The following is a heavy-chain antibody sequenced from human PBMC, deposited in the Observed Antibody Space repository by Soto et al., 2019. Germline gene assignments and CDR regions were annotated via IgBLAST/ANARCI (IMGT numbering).Heavy chain of an antibody. CDR2: INPNSGGT. V-gene: IGHV1-2*04. D-gene: IGHD2-2*01. CDR1: GYSFTGYY. Sequence: GASVKVSCKASGYSFTGYYMHWVRQAPGQGLEWMGWINPNSGGTNYAQKFQGWVTMTRDTSISTAYMELSRLRSDDTAVYYCARERVLQLSFYYYYCYVIDVWGQGTTVPVSS. CDR3: ARERVLQLSFYYYYCYVIDV. J-gene: IGHJ6*02.